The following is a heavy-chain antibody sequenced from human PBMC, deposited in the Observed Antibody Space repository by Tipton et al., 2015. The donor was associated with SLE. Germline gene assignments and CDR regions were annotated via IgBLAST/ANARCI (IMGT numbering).Heavy chain of an antibody. D-gene: IGHD6-13*01. CDR1: GGSFSGYY. CDR2: INHSGST. Sequence: TLSLTCAVYGGSFSGYYWSWIRQPPGKGLEWIGEINHSGSTNYNPSLKSRVTVLVDTSNNQFSLELSSVTAADTAVYYCALSMTAASGPFDYWGQGILVTVS. CDR3: ALSMTAASGPFDY. V-gene: IGHV4-34*01. J-gene: IGHJ4*02.